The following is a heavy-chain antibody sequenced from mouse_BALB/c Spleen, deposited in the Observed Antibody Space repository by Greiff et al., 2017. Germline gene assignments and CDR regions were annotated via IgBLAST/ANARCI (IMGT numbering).Heavy chain of an antibody. J-gene: IGHJ1*01. D-gene: IGHD1-3*01. Sequence: VQLQQSGPELVKPGASVRISCKASGYTFTCYYIHWVKQRPGQGLEWIGWIYPGNVNTKYNEKFKGKATLTADKSSSTAYMQLSSLTSEDSAVYFCARSGRYWYFDVWGAGTTVTVSS. CDR3: ARSGRYWYFDV. CDR2: IYPGNVNT. V-gene: IGHV1S56*01. CDR1: GYTFTCYY.